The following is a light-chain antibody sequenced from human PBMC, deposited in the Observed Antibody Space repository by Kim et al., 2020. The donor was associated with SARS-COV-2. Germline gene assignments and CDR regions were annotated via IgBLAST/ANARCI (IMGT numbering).Light chain of an antibody. J-gene: IGLJ1*01. CDR2: DVS. CDR1: SSDVGGYNY. CDR3: SSYTSSSTLV. V-gene: IGLV2-14*03. Sequence: GQSITISCTRTSSDVGGYNYVSWYQQHPGKAPKLMIYDVSNRPSGVSNRFSGSKSGNTASLTISGLQAEDEADYYCSSYTSSSTLVFGTGTQLTVL.